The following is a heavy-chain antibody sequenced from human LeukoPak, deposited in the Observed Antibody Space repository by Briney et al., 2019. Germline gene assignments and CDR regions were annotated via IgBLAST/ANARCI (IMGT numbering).Heavy chain of an antibody. CDR2: INPAGGST. CDR3: ARGRGVHDSHTYDYFDY. CDR1: GYTFTSYY. D-gene: IGHD3-22*01. J-gene: IGHJ4*02. V-gene: IGHV1-46*01. Sequence: ASVKVSCKASGYTFTSYYIHWVRQAAGQGLEWRGIINPAGGSTTYAQKFQGSRLTLTRDASTSTVYMELSSLRSEDTAVYYCARGRGVHDSHTYDYFDYWGQGSLVTVSS.